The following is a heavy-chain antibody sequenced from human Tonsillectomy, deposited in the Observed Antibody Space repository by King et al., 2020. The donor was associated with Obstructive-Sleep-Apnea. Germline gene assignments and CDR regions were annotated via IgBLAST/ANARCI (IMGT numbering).Heavy chain of an antibody. V-gene: IGHV4-31*03. CDR2: ISYSGST. CDR1: GGSISSGDYY. CDR3: ASDSPPSKFYYGMDV. J-gene: IGHJ6*02. Sequence: VQLQESGPGLVKPSQTLSLTCTVSGGSISSGDYYWSWIRQHPGKGLEWIGYISYSGSTHYKPSLKSRVAISVDTPKNQFSLKLSSVTAADTAVYYCASDSPPSKFYYGMDVWGQGTTVTVSS.